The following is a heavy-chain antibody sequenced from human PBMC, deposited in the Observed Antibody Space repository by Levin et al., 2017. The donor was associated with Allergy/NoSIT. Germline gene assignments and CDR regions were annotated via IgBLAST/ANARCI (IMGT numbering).Heavy chain of an antibody. CDR3: ARNWRSAFDI. J-gene: IGHJ3*02. CDR2: IKQDGTEK. V-gene: IGHV3-7*01. D-gene: IGHD2-8*02. CDR1: GFTFSSYW. Sequence: TGGSLRLSCAASGFTFSSYWMSWVRQAPGKGLEWVANIKQDGTEKFYVDSVKGRFTTSKDNAKNSVDLYMTSLRVEDSAVYYCARNWRSAFDIWGQGTMVTVSS.